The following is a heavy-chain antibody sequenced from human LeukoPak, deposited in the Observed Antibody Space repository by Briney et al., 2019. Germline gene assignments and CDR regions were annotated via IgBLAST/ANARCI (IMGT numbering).Heavy chain of an antibody. D-gene: IGHD2-2*01. CDR1: GFTVSSKY. CDR3: ARDVSSYWYFDL. V-gene: IGHV3-53*01. CDR2: IYDGGGT. Sequence: GGSLRLSCAASGFTVSSKYMSWVRQAPGKGLEWLSVIYDGGGTYYADSVKARFTISRDNSKNTLYLQMNSLRAEDTAVYYCARDVSSYWYFDLWGRGTLVTVSS. J-gene: IGHJ2*01.